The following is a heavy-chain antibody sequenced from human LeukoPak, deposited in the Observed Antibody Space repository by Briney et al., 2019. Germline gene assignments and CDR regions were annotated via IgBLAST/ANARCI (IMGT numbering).Heavy chain of an antibody. CDR1: GYTFTSYY. CDR2: INPSGGST. Sequence: ASVKVSCKASGYTFTSYYMHWVRQAPGQGLEWMGIINPSGGSTSYAQKFQGRVTMTRDTSTSTVYMELSSLRSEDTAVYYCARGQDKIRPGYDFWSGYSDYYYYGMDVWGQGTTVTDSS. D-gene: IGHD3-3*01. V-gene: IGHV1-46*01. CDR3: ARGQDKIRPGYDFWSGYSDYYYYGMDV. J-gene: IGHJ6*02.